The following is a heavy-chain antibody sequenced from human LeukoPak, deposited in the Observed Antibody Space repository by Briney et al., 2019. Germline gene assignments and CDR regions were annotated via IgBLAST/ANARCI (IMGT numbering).Heavy chain of an antibody. J-gene: IGHJ5*02. D-gene: IGHD6-6*01. CDR1: GFTFSSYS. CDR2: ISSSSSYI. V-gene: IGHV3-21*01. Sequence: PGGSLRLSCAASGFTFSSYSMNWVRQAPGKGLEWVSSISSSSSYIYYAGSVKGRFTISRDNAKNSLYLQMNSLRAEDTAVYYCARVRIAARLGWFDPWGRGTLVTVSS. CDR3: ARVRIAARLGWFDP.